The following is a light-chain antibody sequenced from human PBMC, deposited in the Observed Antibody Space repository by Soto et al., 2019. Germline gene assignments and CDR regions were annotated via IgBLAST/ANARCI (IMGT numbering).Light chain of an antibody. CDR2: EDN. Sequence: QSALTQPASVSGSPGQSITISCTGTSSDVGTYNLVSWYQQYPGKAPKLLISEDNKRPSGVSYRFSGSKSANTASLIISGLQAEDEADYYCSSYAGPPTLVVFGGGTKLTVL. CDR1: SSDVGTYNL. V-gene: IGLV2-23*01. CDR3: SSYAGPPTLVV. J-gene: IGLJ3*02.